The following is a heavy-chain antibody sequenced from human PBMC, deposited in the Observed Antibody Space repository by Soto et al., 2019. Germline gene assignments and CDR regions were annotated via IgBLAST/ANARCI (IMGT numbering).Heavy chain of an antibody. D-gene: IGHD3-10*01. Sequence: KPSESLSLTCAAPVESFSDFYWSWTRQPPGKGLEWIGEINHSGHTSYNPSLKSRVTISVDTSKNQFSLKLSSVTAADTAVYYCARGLRYYGSGSHYGLDVWGQGTTVTVSS. CDR1: VESFSDFY. CDR3: ARGLRYYGSGSHYGLDV. V-gene: IGHV4-34*01. J-gene: IGHJ6*02. CDR2: INHSGHT.